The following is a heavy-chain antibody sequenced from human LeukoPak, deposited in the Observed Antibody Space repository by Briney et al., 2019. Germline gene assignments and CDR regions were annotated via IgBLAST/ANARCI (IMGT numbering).Heavy chain of an antibody. CDR3: ARDQSPGLFDY. V-gene: IGHV1-18*01. CDR1: GYTFSSYG. J-gene: IGHJ4*02. Sequence: ASVKVSCKASGYTFSSYGISWVRQAPRQGLEWMGWISAYNGNTDYAQKLQGRVTMTTDTSTSTAYMEVRSLRSDDTAVYYCARDQSPGLFDYWGQGTLVTVSS. CDR2: ISAYNGNT.